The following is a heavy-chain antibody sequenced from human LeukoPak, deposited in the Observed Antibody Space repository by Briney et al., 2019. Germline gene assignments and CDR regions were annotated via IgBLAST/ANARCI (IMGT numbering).Heavy chain of an antibody. CDR2: INHNGNVN. D-gene: IGHD3-16*01. Sequence: GGSLRLSCAASVFTFSSYWMNWARQAPGKGLEWVVSINHNGNVNYYVDSVKGRFTISRDNAKNSLYLHMSNLRAEDTAVYFCARGGGLDVWGQGATVTVSS. V-gene: IGHV3-7*03. CDR3: ARGGGLDV. CDR1: VFTFSSYW. J-gene: IGHJ6*02.